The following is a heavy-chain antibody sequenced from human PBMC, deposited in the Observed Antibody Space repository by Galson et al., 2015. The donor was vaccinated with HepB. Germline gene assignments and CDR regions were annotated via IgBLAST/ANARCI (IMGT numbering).Heavy chain of an antibody. CDR3: ARESRGNYYTFDY. Sequence: SLRLSCAVSGFTFSDYYTSWIRQAPGKGLEWLSYITNSGRSTSYADSVEGRFTISRDNAKNSLYLEMNSLRAEDTAVYYCARESRGNYYTFDYWGQGTLVTVSS. J-gene: IGHJ4*02. CDR2: ITNSGRST. CDR1: GFTFSDYY. D-gene: IGHD3-10*01. V-gene: IGHV3-11*01.